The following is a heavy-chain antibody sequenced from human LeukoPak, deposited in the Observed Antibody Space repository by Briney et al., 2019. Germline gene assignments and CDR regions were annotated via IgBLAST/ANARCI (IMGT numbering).Heavy chain of an antibody. CDR1: GFTFSYHW. CDR3: AKDSYSKGDF. Sequence: GGSLRLSCAASGFTFSYHWMTWVRQAPGKGLEWVANIKNDGAVKNYVDSVKGRFTISRDNAKNSLYLQMNSLRAEDTAVYYRAKDSYSKGDFWGQGVLVTVSS. CDR2: IKNDGAVK. V-gene: IGHV3-7*01. D-gene: IGHD6-13*01. J-gene: IGHJ4*02.